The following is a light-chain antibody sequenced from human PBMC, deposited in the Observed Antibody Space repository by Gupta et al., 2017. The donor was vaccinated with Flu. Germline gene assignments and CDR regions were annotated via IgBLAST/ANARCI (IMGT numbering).Light chain of an antibody. J-gene: IGKJ2*03. CDR2: GSS. V-gene: IGKV3-20*01. Sequence: EIALTKSTGTLSLSPGGRATLYCRASQSVRSSYLAWYQQKPGQAPRPLIYGSSSRATGIPDRFSGSGSGTDFTLTISRLEPEDFAVYYCQQYGSSPRYSFGQGTKMEIK. CDR1: QSVRSSY. CDR3: QQYGSSPRYS.